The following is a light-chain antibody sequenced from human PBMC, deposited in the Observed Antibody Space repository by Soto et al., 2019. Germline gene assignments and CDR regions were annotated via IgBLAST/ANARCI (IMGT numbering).Light chain of an antibody. CDR3: QQTYRLPWT. J-gene: IGKJ1*01. CDR2: SAS. Sequence: DIQMTQSRASLSASVGDRVTIACRASQTISYYVNWYQQKPGKAPMLLIYSASSLQSGVPSRFSGSGSGTDLTLTINSLQPEDFATYICQQTYRLPWTFGQATKVDIK. V-gene: IGKV1-39*01. CDR1: QTISYY.